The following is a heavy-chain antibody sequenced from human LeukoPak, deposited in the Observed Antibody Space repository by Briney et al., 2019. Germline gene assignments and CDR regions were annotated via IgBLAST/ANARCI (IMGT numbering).Heavy chain of an antibody. CDR3: ATTNDGGGYQWGDFFDF. CDR1: GGTSNSHA. V-gene: IGHV1-69*04. Sequence: GASVKVSCKASGGTSNSHAISWVRQAPGQGLEWMGRIIPNLGTTNRAQNFQDRVTLTRDKSTKKAYMELTSLTSDDTAVYYCATTNDGGGYQWGDFFDFWGQGTLVTVSS. J-gene: IGHJ4*02. D-gene: IGHD3-22*01. CDR2: IIPNLGTT.